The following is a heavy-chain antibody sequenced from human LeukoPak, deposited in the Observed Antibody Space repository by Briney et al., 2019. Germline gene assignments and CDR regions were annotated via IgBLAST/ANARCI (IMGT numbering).Heavy chain of an antibody. CDR2: IYYSGST. J-gene: IGHJ4*02. CDR1: GGSISSSSYY. V-gene: IGHV4-39*07. CDR3: ARVADSDYFDY. Sequence: SETLSLTCTVSGGSISSSSYYWGWIRQPPGKGLEWIGRIYYSGSTYYNPSLKSRVTISVDTSKNQFSLKLSSVTAADTAVYYCARVADSDYFDYWGQGTLVTDSS.